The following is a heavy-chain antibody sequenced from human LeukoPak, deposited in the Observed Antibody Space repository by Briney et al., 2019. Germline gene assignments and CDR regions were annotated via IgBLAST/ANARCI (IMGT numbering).Heavy chain of an antibody. CDR3: ARRWKMGARGRVYFDY. J-gene: IGHJ4*02. CDR1: GYTFTSYD. Sequence: ASVKVSCTASGYTFTSYDINWVRQAPGQGLEWMGWMNPNSGNTGYAQKFQGRVTITRNTSISTAYMELSSLRSEDTAVYYCARRWKMGARGRVYFDYWGQGTLVTVSS. CDR2: MNPNSGNT. D-gene: IGHD1-26*01. V-gene: IGHV1-8*03.